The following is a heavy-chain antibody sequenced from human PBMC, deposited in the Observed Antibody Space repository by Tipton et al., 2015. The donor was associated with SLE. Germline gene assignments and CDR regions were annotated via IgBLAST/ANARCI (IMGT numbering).Heavy chain of an antibody. CDR1: GGSISSYY. CDR3: ARDKMPTFSSRDWYFDL. D-gene: IGHD5-24*01. V-gene: IGHV4-59*01. Sequence: TLSLTCTVSGGSISSYYWSWIRQPPGKGLEWIGYIYYSGSTNYNPSLKSRVTISVDTSKNQFSLKLSSVTAADTAVYYCARDKMPTFSSRDWYFDLWGRGTLVTVSS. J-gene: IGHJ2*01. CDR2: IYYSGST.